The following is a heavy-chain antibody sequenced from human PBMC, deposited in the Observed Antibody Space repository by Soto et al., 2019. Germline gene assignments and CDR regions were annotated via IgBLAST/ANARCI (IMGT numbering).Heavy chain of an antibody. CDR3: ARGDFWSGSPTLDY. Sequence: SETLSLTCTVSGGSISSYYWSWIRQPPGKGLEWIGYIYYSGSTNYNPSLKSRVTISVDTSKNQFSLKLSSVTAADTAVYYCARGDFWSGSPTLDYWGQGTLVTVSS. CDR2: IYYSGST. D-gene: IGHD3-3*01. V-gene: IGHV4-59*01. J-gene: IGHJ4*02. CDR1: GGSISSYY.